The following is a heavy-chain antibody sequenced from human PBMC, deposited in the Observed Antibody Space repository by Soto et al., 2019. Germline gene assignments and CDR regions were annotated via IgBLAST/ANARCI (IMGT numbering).Heavy chain of an antibody. CDR1: GVSITSTDW. Sequence: HVQLQSSGPGLVKPSETLSRSCAVSGVSITSTDWWSGVRPPPGKGLQWIGEVSLGGGANYNPSLKSRVTISVDNSKNQFSLTLNSVTAADAAVYFCAGSTADTTLKASSFWGQGTLVTVSS. V-gene: IGHV4-4*02. CDR2: VSLGGGA. J-gene: IGHJ4*02. CDR3: AGSTADTTLKASSF. D-gene: IGHD4-4*01.